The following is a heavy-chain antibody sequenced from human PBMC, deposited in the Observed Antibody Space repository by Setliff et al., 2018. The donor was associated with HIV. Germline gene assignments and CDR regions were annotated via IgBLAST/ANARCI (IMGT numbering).Heavy chain of an antibody. D-gene: IGHD3-3*01. J-gene: IGHJ3*02. CDR1: GFTVSTNY. V-gene: IGHV3-53*04. CDR3: ASARAQFLEWLPRAFDI. Sequence: HPGGSLRLSCAASGFTVSTNYMSWVRQAPGKGLEWVSVIYSGGTTYYADSVKGRFTISRHNSKNTLYLQMNSLRDEDTAVYYCASARAQFLEWLPRAFDIWGQGTMVTVSS. CDR2: IYSGGTT.